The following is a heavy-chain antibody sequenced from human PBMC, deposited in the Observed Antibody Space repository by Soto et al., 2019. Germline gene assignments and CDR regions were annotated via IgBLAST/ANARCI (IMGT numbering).Heavy chain of an antibody. CDR3: ARDIFGYCSSTSCDIDYGMDV. CDR2: ISSSSSYT. J-gene: IGHJ6*02. D-gene: IGHD2-2*02. CDR1: GFAFFDDY. V-gene: IGHV3-11*05. Sequence: GGSLNVSCAATGFAFFDDYMRWIDKATRMGLEWVSYISSSSSYTNYADSVKGRFTISRDNAKNSLYLQMNSLRAEDTAVYYCARDIFGYCSSTSCDIDYGMDVWGQGT.